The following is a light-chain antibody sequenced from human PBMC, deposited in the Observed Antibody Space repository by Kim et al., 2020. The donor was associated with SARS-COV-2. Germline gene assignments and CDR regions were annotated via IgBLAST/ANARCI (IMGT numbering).Light chain of an antibody. CDR2: GAS. CDR3: QEYNTWPRYT. CDR1: QCVSSN. Sequence: VSPRERATHVCRASQCVSSNLAWYQQIPGQSPRLLIYGASTRATGIPARFSGTGSETEFTLFISSLQSEDSPVYYCQEYNTWPRYTFGQGTKLEI. J-gene: IGKJ2*01. V-gene: IGKV3-15*01.